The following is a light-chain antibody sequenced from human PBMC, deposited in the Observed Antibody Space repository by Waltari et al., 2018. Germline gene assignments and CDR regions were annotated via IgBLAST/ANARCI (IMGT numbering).Light chain of an antibody. CDR3: QHYVKLPVT. J-gene: IGKJ1*01. CDR2: GAS. V-gene: IGKV3-20*01. Sequence: DILLTQSPGTLSLSPGERATLSCRASQSVGRSLAWYQQKPGQAPRLLIFGASNRATGVPDRFSGIGSGTDFSLTISRLEPEDLAVYFCQHYVKLPVTFGQGTKVEIK. CDR1: QSVGRS.